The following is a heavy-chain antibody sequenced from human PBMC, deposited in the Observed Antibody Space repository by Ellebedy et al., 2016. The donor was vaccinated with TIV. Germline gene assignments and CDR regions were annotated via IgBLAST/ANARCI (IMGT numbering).Heavy chain of an antibody. Sequence: GESLKISCTASGFNFGDYHMTWVRQTPGGVLEWVAFIRDRDYGGTTEYAASAKGRFTISRDDSKGIVYLQMNGLKAEDTAVYYCARTKSPGPHFDYWGQGALVTVS. CDR1: GFNFGDYH. CDR3: ARTKSPGPHFDY. CDR2: IRDRDYGGTT. V-gene: IGHV3-49*04. J-gene: IGHJ4*02. D-gene: IGHD2-8*01.